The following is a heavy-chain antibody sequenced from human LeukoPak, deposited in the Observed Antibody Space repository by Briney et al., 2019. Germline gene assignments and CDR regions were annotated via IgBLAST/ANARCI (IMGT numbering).Heavy chain of an antibody. Sequence: VASVKVSCKASGGTFSSSGISWVRQVPGQGLEWMGRIIPILAIANYAQKFQGRVTITADKATSIAYMELSTLTSEDTAVYYCAREDSGGSVQMTFDLWGQGTMVTVSS. D-gene: IGHD3-22*01. J-gene: IGHJ3*01. CDR3: AREDSGGSVQMTFDL. CDR2: IIPILAIA. CDR1: GGTFSSSG. V-gene: IGHV1-69*04.